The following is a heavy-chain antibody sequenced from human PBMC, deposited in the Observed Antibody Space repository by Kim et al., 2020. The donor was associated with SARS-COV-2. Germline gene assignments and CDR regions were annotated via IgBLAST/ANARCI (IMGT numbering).Heavy chain of an antibody. CDR2: SDYSGST. Sequence: SETLSLTCTGSGGSIISSSYYWGWIGQPPGKGLVWIVSSDYSGSTYYYPSLKSLVSISVDTSNNQISLKLRSVTAADTTAYYCVRRGVMAAAGCYYDNG. CDR1: GGSIISSSYY. D-gene: IGHD6-13*01. V-gene: IGHV4-39*01. CDR3: VRRGVMAAAGCYYDNG. J-gene: IGHJ6*01.